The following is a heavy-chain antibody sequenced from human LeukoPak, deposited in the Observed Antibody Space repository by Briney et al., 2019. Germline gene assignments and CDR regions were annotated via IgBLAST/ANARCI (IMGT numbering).Heavy chain of an antibody. J-gene: IGHJ4*02. CDR2: VYYTGST. CDR3: ARLLFHYGSFDY. Sequence: SETLSLTCTVSGGSIVSIDYYWAYIRQPPGKGLEWIGTVYYTGSTYFNPSLKSRVTISLDTSENQFSLKLSSVTAADTAVYYCARLLFHYGSFDYWGQGTLVTVSS. CDR1: GGSIVSIDYY. D-gene: IGHD3-10*01. V-gene: IGHV4-39*01.